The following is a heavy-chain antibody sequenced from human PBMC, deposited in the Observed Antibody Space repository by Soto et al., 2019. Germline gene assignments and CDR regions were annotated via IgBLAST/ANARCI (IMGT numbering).Heavy chain of an antibody. CDR3: AREGIVVVPAAHFDY. V-gene: IGHV3-30-3*01. D-gene: IGHD2-2*01. CDR2: ISYDGSNK. CDR1: GFTFSSYA. J-gene: IGHJ4*02. Sequence: QVQLVESGGGVVQPGRSLRLSCAASGFTFSSYAMHWVRQAPGKGLEWVAVISYDGSNKYYADSVKGRFTISRDNSKNTLYLQMNSLRAEDTAVYYCAREGIVVVPAAHFDYWGQGTLVTVSS.